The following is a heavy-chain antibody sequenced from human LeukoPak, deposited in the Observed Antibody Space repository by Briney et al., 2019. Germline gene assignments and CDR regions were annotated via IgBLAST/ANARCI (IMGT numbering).Heavy chain of an antibody. J-gene: IGHJ4*02. CDR1: GFTFSSYS. Sequence: PGGSLRLSCAASGFTFSSYSMNWVRQAPGKGLEWVSYISRSSTTIYYADSVQGRFTISRDNAKNSLYLQMNSLRAEDTAVYYCAKSPYSSSAFDYWGQGTLVTVSS. CDR2: ISRSSTTI. CDR3: AKSPYSSSAFDY. V-gene: IGHV3-48*01. D-gene: IGHD6-6*01.